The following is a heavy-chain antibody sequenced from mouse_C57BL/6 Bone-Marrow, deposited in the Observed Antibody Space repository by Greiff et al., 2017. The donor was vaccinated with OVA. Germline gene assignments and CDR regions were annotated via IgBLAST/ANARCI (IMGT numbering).Heavy chain of an antibody. CDR2: IYPGDGDT. Sequence: VQRVESGPELVKPGASVKISCKASGYAFSSSWMNWVKQRPGKGLEWIGRIYPGDGDTNYNGKFKGKATLTADKSSSTAYMQLSSLTSEDSAVYFCARRWALDYWGQGTTLTVSS. D-gene: IGHD1-1*02. CDR3: ARRWALDY. J-gene: IGHJ2*01. V-gene: IGHV1-82*01. CDR1: GYAFSSSW.